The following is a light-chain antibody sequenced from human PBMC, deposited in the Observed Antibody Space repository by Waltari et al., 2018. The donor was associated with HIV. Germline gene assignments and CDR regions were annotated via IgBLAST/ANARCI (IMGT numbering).Light chain of an antibody. V-gene: IGKV3D-15*01. CDR2: GAS. CDR3: HHYHAWPLT. Sequence: IVMTQSPATLCASSGEDVSVCCRAGATITSSLAWYPIKTDQIPRLIIFGASTRATCVQARFSGSGSGTESTLTIIGLQSNDSGGYGCHHYHAWPLTCFPGTKV. J-gene: IGKJ3*01. CDR1: ATITSS.